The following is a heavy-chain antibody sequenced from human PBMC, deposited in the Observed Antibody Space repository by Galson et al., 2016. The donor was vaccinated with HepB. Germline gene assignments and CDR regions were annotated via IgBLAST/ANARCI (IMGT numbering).Heavy chain of an antibody. V-gene: IGHV3-23*01. CDR3: VKNFRERATFYSP. J-gene: IGHJ5*02. CDR1: GFSFSTYA. CDR2: ISGSAYSI. D-gene: IGHD1-1*01. Sequence: SLRLSCAASGFSFSTYAMTWVRQAPDKGLEWVSAISGSAYSIYYADSVRGRFTVSRDNSKNTLYLQMDTLRADDTAVYYCVKNFRERATFYSPWGQGTLVTVSS.